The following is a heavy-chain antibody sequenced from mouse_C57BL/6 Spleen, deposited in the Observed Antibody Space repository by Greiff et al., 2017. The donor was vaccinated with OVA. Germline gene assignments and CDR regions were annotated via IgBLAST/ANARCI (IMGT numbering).Heavy chain of an antibody. CDR3: AIDPNWDGFAY. Sequence: QVQLQQSGPELVKPGASVKISCKASGYAFSSSWMNWVKQRPGKGLEWIGRIYPGDGDTNYNGKFKGKATLTADKSSSTAYMQLSSLTSEDSAVYFCAIDPNWDGFAYWGQGTLVTVSA. V-gene: IGHV1-82*01. D-gene: IGHD4-1*01. CDR2: IYPGDGDT. J-gene: IGHJ3*01. CDR1: GYAFSSSW.